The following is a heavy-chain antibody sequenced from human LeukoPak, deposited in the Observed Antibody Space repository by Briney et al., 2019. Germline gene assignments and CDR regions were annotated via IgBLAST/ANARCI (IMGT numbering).Heavy chain of an antibody. Sequence: SETLSLTCTVSGRSISSYYWSWIRQPPGKGLEWIGYIYYSGSTNYNPSLKSRVTISVDTSKKQFSLKLSSVTAADTAVYYCARVRGYSYGSDAFDIWGQGTMVTVSS. CDR2: IYYSGST. J-gene: IGHJ3*02. CDR1: GRSISSYY. CDR3: ARVRGYSYGSDAFDI. V-gene: IGHV4-59*01. D-gene: IGHD5-18*01.